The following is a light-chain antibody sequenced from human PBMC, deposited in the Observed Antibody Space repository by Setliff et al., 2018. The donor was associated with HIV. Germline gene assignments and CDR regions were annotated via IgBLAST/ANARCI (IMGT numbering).Light chain of an antibody. CDR2: RNN. J-gene: IGLJ3*02. Sequence: QSALTQPPSASGTPGQRLTMSCSGSSSNIANNYVYWYQQVPDTAPKLVIYRNNQRPSGVPDRFSGSKSGTTAFLAISGLRSEDEADYYCATWDDTLSGRVFGGGTQRTV. CDR1: SSNIANNY. V-gene: IGLV1-47*01. CDR3: ATWDDTLSGRV.